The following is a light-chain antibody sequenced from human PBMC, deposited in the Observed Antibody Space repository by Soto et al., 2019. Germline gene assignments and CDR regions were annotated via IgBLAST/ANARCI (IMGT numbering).Light chain of an antibody. CDR1: QSVSSSY. CDR2: GAS. J-gene: IGKJ1*01. V-gene: IGKV3-20*01. Sequence: EIVLTQSPGTLSLSPGERATLSCRASQSVSSSYLAWYQQKPGQAPRLLIYGASSRATGIPDRFSGSGSGTDSTLTIRRLEPEDFTGYFCQQYGSYRPFDEGTKVKIK. CDR3: QQYGSYRP.